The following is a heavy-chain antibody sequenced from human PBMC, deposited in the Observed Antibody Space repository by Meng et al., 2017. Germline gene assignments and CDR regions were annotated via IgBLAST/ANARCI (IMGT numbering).Heavy chain of an antibody. Sequence: QGQLQEWGAGLWKPSETLSLTCAVYGGSFSGYYWSWIRQPPGKGLEWIGEINHSGSTNYNPSLKSRVTISVDTSKNQFSLKLSSVTAADTAVYYCARGYCSGGSCYSNWFDPWGQGTLVTVSS. CDR3: ARGYCSGGSCYSNWFDP. CDR1: GGSFSGYY. CDR2: INHSGST. J-gene: IGHJ5*02. V-gene: IGHV4-34*01. D-gene: IGHD2-15*01.